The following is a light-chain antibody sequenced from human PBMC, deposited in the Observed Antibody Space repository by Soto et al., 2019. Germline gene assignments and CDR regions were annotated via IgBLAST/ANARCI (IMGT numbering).Light chain of an antibody. V-gene: IGKV1-9*01. J-gene: IGKJ4*01. CDR1: QGISSD. Sequence: DIQLTQSPSFLSASVGDRVTITCRASQGISSDLAWYQQKPGKAPKLLIDAASTLQSGVPSRFSGSGSGTEFTLTVSNLQPEDFAIYYCQQLNSYLRTFGGGTKVEIK. CDR3: QQLNSYLRT. CDR2: AAS.